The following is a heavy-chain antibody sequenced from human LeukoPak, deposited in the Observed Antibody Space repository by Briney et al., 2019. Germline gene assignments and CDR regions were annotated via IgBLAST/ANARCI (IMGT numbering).Heavy chain of an antibody. CDR1: GYTFTGYY. Sequence: ASVKVSCKASGYTFTGYYMHWVRQAPGQGLEWMGWSSAYNGNTDYAQKFQGRVTMTTDTSTSTAYMEVRSLRSDDTAVYYCTRDLGVDTTMISFDYRGQGSLVTVSS. CDR3: TRDLGVDTTMISFDY. J-gene: IGHJ4*02. CDR2: SSAYNGNT. V-gene: IGHV1-18*04. D-gene: IGHD3-22*01.